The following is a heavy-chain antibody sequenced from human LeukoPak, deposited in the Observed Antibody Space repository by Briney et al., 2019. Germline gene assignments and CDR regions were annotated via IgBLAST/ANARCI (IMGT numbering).Heavy chain of an antibody. CDR2: IYYSGST. J-gene: IGHJ4*02. Sequence: SETLSLTCTVSGGSISSGGYYWSRIRQHPGKGLEWIGYIYYSGSTYYNPSLKSRVTISVDTSKNQFSLKLSSVTAADTAVYYCARAIDQLLDFDYWGQGTLVTVSS. V-gene: IGHV4-31*03. D-gene: IGHD2-2*01. CDR1: GGSISSGGYY. CDR3: ARAIDQLLDFDY.